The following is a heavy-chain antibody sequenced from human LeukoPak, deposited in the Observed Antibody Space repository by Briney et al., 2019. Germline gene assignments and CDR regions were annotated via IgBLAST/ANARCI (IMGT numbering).Heavy chain of an antibody. V-gene: IGHV4-59*01. D-gene: IGHD2-15*01. CDR2: IYYSGST. CDR1: GGSISSYY. J-gene: IGHJ4*02. CDR3: ARGLYCSGGGCFYDY. Sequence: SETLSLTCTVSGGSISSYYWSWIRQPPGKGLEWIGYIYYSGSTNYNPSLKSRVTISVDTSKNQFSLKLSSVTAADTAVYYCARGLYCSGGGCFYDYWGQGTLVTVSS.